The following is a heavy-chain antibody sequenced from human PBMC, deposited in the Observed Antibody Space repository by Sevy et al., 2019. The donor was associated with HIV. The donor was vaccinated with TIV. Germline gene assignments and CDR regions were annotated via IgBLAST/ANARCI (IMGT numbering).Heavy chain of an antibody. D-gene: IGHD3-10*01. CDR1: GFTFSSYA. CDR3: AKGSSKITMVRGPTKSPNWFDP. V-gene: IGHV3-23*01. CDR2: ISGSGGST. Sequence: GGSLRLSCAASGFTFSSYAMSWVRQAPGKGLEWVSAISGSGGSTYYADSVKGRFTISRDNSKNTLYLQMNSLRAEDTAVYYCAKGSSKITMVRGPTKSPNWFDPWGQGTLVTVSS. J-gene: IGHJ5*02.